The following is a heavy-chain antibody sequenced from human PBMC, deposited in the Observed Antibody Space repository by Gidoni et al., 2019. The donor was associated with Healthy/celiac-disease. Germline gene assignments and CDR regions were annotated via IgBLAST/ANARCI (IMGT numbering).Heavy chain of an antibody. V-gene: IGHV1-3*01. CDR3: ARVRGRFGESNRSFWFDP. CDR2: INAGNGNT. Sequence: QLVQSAAEVKKPGASVKVSCKASGYTFNSYAMHWGRQAPGQRREWMGWINAGNGNTKYSQKFQGRVTITGDTSASTAYMELRSLRSEDTAVYYCARVRGRFGESNRSFWFDPWGQGTLVTVSS. D-gene: IGHD3-10*01. J-gene: IGHJ5*02. CDR1: GYTFNSYA.